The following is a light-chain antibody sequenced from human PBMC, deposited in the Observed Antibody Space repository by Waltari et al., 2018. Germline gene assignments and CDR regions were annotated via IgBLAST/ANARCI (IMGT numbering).Light chain of an antibody. CDR1: QSVSRY. CDR3: QQRSNWPPLLT. Sequence: ESVLTQSPATLSLSPGERATLSCRASQSVSRYLAWYQQKPGQAPRLLIYDTSSRATGIPARFSGSGSETDFTLTISSLEPEESAVYYCQQRSNWPPLLTFGGGTKVEI. J-gene: IGKJ4*01. V-gene: IGKV3-11*01. CDR2: DTS.